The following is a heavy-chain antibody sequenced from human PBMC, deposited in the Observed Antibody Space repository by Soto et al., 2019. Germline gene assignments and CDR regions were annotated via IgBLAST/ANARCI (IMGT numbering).Heavy chain of an antibody. CDR2: IWYDGSNK. CDR1: GFTFSSYG. D-gene: IGHD6-19*01. Sequence: QVQLVESGGGVVQPGRSLRLSSAASGFTFSSYGMHWVRQAPGKGLEWVAVIWYDGSNKYYADSVKGRFTISRDNSKNTLYLQMNSLRAEDTAVYYCARDSGAFHSSGWYGGFDYWGQGTLVTVSS. CDR3: ARDSGAFHSSGWYGGFDY. J-gene: IGHJ4*02. V-gene: IGHV3-33*01.